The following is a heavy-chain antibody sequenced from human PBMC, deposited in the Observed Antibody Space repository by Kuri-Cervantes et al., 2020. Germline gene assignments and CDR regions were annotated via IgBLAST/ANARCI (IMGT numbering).Heavy chain of an antibody. D-gene: IGHD1-1*01. V-gene: IGHV1-18*01. J-gene: IGHJ5*02. CDR3: ARNPYGTGWFDP. CDR1: GYTFTSYD. Sequence: ASVKVSCKASGYTFTSYDINWVRQATGQGLEWMGWISAYNGNTNYALKLQGRVTMTTDTSTNTAYMELRSLTSDDTAVYYCARNPYGTGWFDPWGQGTQVTVSS. CDR2: ISAYNGNT.